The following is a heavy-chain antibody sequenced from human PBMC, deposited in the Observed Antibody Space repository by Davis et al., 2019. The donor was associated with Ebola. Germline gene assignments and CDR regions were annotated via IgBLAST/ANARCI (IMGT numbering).Heavy chain of an antibody. Sequence: SVKVSCKASGGTFSSYAVTWVRQAPGQGLEWMGGIIPIFGTANYAQKFQGRVTITADESTSTAYMELSSLRSEDTAVYYCARRSGVRRGNPEATYYYYYMDVWGKGTTVTVSS. J-gene: IGHJ6*03. CDR1: GGTFSSYA. CDR3: ARRSGVRRGNPEATYYYYYMDV. CDR2: IIPIFGTA. V-gene: IGHV1-69*13. D-gene: IGHD4-23*01.